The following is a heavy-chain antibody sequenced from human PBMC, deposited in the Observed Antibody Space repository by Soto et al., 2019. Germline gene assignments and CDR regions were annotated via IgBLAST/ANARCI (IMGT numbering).Heavy chain of an antibody. CDR3: ARSGDSFGFTDY. CDR2: VFYKGNT. CDR1: GGSITGYY. Sequence: TLSLTCTVSGGSITGYYWTWIRQSPGKGLEWIGYVFYKGNTNYNPSLKSRVSISVDTSTNQFSLRLNSVTAADTAVYYCARSGDSFGFTDYWGQGTLVTVSS. D-gene: IGHD5-18*01. J-gene: IGHJ4*02. V-gene: IGHV4-59*01.